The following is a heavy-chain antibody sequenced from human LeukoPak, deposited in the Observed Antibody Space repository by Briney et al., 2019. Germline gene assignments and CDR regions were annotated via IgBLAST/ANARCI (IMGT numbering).Heavy chain of an antibody. D-gene: IGHD3-3*01. CDR2: ISWDGGST. CDR3: ARDYYDFWSGYLGRYYYYYMDV. V-gene: IGHV3-43D*03. J-gene: IGHJ6*03. Sequence: GGSLRLSCAASGFTFSSYAMSWVRQAPGKGLEWVSLISWDGGSTYYADSVKGRFTISRDNSKNSLYLQMNSLRAEDTALYYCARDYYDFWSGYLGRYYYYYMDVWGKGTTVTVSS. CDR1: GFTFSSYA.